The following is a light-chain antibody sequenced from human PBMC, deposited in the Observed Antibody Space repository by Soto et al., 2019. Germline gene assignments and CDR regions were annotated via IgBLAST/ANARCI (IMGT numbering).Light chain of an antibody. CDR1: SSDVGSYNL. CDR2: EGS. Sequence: QSALTQPASVSGSPGQSITIPCTGTSSDVGSYNLVSWYQQHPGKAPKLMIYEGSKRPSGVSNRFSGAKSGNTASLTISGLQAEDVADYYCCSYAGSSTFGVFGGGTKVTVL. CDR3: CSYAGSSTFGV. V-gene: IGLV2-23*01. J-gene: IGLJ3*02.